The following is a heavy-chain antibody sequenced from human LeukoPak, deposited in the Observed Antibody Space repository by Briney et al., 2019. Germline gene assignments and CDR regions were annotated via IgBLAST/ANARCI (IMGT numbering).Heavy chain of an antibody. D-gene: IGHD1-1*01. Sequence: PGGSLRLSCAASGFTFSSYGMHWVRQAPGKGLEWVAVISYDGSNKYYADSVKGRFTISRDNSKNTLYLQMNSLRAEDTAVYYCAKASGTGTIYYYYGMDVWGQGTTVTVS. CDR1: GFTFSSYG. CDR2: ISYDGSNK. J-gene: IGHJ6*02. V-gene: IGHV3-30*18. CDR3: AKASGTGTIYYYYGMDV.